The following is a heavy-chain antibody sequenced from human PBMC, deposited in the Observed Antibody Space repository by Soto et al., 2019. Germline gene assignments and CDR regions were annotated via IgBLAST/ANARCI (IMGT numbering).Heavy chain of an antibody. CDR2: ISAYNGNT. CDR1: GYTFTSYG. D-gene: IGHD3-16*01. Sequence: QVQLVQSGAEVKKPGASVKVSCKASGYTFTSYGISWVRQAPGQGLEWMGWISAYNGNTNYAQKLQGRITMTTDTSTSIAYMELRSLGSDDTAVYYCARDRGSDALDYWGQGTLVTVSS. J-gene: IGHJ4*02. V-gene: IGHV1-18*01. CDR3: ARDRGSDALDY.